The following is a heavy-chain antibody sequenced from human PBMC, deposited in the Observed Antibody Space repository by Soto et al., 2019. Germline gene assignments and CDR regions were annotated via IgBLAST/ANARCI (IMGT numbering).Heavy chain of an antibody. CDR3: ARHETLRGDYDY. D-gene: IGHD4-17*01. V-gene: IGHV4-59*08. Sequence: SETLSLTCTVSGGSISSYYWSWIRQPPWKGLEWIGYIYYSGSTNYNPSLKSRVTISVDTSKNQFSLKLSSVTAADTAVYYCARHETLRGDYDYWGQGTLVIVYS. J-gene: IGHJ4*02. CDR2: IYYSGST. CDR1: GGSISSYY.